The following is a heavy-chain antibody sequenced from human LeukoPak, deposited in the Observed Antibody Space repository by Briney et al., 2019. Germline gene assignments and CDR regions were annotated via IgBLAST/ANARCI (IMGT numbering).Heavy chain of an antibody. CDR3: ARGPRILGNFWSGYWNY. D-gene: IGHD3-3*01. J-gene: IGHJ4*02. V-gene: IGHV4-34*01. CDR2: INHSGST. CDR1: GGSFSGYY. Sequence: SETLSLTCAVYGGSFSGYYWSWIRQPPGKGLEWIGEINHSGSTNYNPSLKSRVTISVDTSKNQFSLKLSPVTAADTAVYYCARGPRILGNFWSGYWNYWGQGTLVTVSS.